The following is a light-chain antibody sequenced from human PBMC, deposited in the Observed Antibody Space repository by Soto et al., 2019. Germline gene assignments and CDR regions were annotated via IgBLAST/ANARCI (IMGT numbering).Light chain of an antibody. V-gene: IGKV3-15*01. CDR3: QQYNDWLT. CDR1: QSVSSN. CDR2: GAS. J-gene: IGKJ4*01. Sequence: EIVMTQSPATLSVSPGERATLSCTASQSVSSNLAWYQQKPGQAPRLLIYGASTRATGIPARFSGSGSGTEFTLTISSLQSEDFALYYCQQYNDWLTFGGGTKVEIK.